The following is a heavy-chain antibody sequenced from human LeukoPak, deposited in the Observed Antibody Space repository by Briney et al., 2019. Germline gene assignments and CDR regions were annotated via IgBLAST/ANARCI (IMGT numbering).Heavy chain of an antibody. V-gene: IGHV4-30-4*01. D-gene: IGHD6-19*01. J-gene: IGHJ4*02. CDR2: IYSSGTT. CDR3: ARDRWRWGSGPSAVNY. CDR1: GGSISSGDYY. Sequence: SQTLSLTCTVSGGSISSGDYYWSWIRQPPGKGLEWIGYIYSSGTTYYNPSLKSRLTISVDTSKNQFSLKLTSVTAADTAKYFCARDRWRWGSGPSAVNYWGQGTLVTVSS.